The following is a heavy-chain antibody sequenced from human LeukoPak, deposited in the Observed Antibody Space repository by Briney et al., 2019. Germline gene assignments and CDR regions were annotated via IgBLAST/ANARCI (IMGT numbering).Heavy chain of an antibody. D-gene: IGHD3-22*01. CDR2: IYSGGST. CDR3: ARDLNLYDSSGYYPR. CDR1: GFTFNSYG. Sequence: GGSLRLSCAASGFTFNSYGIHWVRQAPGKGLEWVSVIYSGGSTYYADSVKGRFTISRDSSKNTLFLQMNSLRVEDTAVYYCARDLNLYDSSGYYPRWGQGTLVTVSS. J-gene: IGHJ4*02. V-gene: IGHV3-66*01.